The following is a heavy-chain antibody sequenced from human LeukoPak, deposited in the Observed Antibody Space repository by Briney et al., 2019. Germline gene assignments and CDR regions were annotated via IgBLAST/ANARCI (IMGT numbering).Heavy chain of an antibody. CDR2: ISSSSSYI. Sequence: GGSLRLSCAASGFTFSSYSMDWVRQAPGKGLEWVSSISSSSSYIYYADSVKGRFTISRDNAKNSLYLQMNSLRAEDTAVYYCARDGYSYVNDAFDIWGQGTMVTVSS. CDR3: ARDGYSYVNDAFDI. D-gene: IGHD5-18*01. J-gene: IGHJ3*02. CDR1: GFTFSSYS. V-gene: IGHV3-21*01.